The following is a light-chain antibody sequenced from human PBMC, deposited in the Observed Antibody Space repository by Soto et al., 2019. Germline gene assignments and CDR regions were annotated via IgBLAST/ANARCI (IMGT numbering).Light chain of an antibody. CDR1: ESVSDNY. CDR2: GAS. J-gene: IGKJ2*01. V-gene: IGKV3D-20*02. Sequence: EIVLTQSPGTLSLSPGERATLSCRASESVSDNYLAWYQQRSGQAPRLVIYGASSRASAVPDRFSGSGSGADFTLTISRLEPEDFAVYYCQQRSNWPETFGQGTKLEIK. CDR3: QQRSNWPET.